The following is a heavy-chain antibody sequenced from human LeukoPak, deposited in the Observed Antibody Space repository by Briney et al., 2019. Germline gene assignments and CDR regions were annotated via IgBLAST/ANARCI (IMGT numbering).Heavy chain of an antibody. V-gene: IGHV1-2*02. CDR2: INPNSGGT. CDR3: ARLSYYDKEGFDY. Sequence: ASVKVSCKASGYTFTGYYMHWVRRAPGQGLEWMGWINPNSGGTNYAQKFQGRVTMTRDTSISTAYMELSRLRSDDTAVYYCARLSYYDKEGFDYWGQGTLVTVSS. J-gene: IGHJ4*02. CDR1: GYTFTGYY. D-gene: IGHD3-22*01.